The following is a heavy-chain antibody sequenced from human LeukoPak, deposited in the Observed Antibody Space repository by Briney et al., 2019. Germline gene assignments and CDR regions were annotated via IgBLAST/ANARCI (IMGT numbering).Heavy chain of an antibody. D-gene: IGHD3-10*01. CDR1: GGSISSSSYY. J-gene: IGHJ1*01. CDR2: IYYSGST. V-gene: IGHV4-39*01. CDR3: ARNSRWVGETTQH. Sequence: SETLSLTCTVSGGSISSSSYYWGWIRQPPGKGLEWIGSIYYSGSTYYNPSLKSRVTISVDTSKNQFSLKLSSVTAADTAVYYCARNSRWVGETTQHWGQGTLVTVSS.